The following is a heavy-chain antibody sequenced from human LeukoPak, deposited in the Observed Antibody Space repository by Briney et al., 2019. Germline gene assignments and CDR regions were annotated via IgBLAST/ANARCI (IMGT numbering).Heavy chain of an antibody. CDR3: ARGLEYNSDYGDF. CDR1: GFTFSTHG. V-gene: IGHV3-33*01. Sequence: GGSLRLSCAASGFTFSTHGMHWVRQVPGQGLEWVALIWYDGSNKYYADSVKGRFTISRDNSKNTLYLQMNSLRAEDTAVYYCARGLEYNSDYGDFWGQGTLVTVSS. D-gene: IGHD3-16*01. CDR2: IWYDGSNK. J-gene: IGHJ4*02.